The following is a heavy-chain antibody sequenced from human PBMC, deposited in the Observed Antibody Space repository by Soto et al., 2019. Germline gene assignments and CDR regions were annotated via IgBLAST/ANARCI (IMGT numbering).Heavy chain of an antibody. CDR2: IIPIFGTA. CDR3: ARVCCGGSCYSRRGNWFDP. Sequence: QVQLVQSGAEVKKPGSSVKVSCKASGGTFSSYAISWVRQAPGQGLEWMGGIIPIFGTANYAQKFQGRVTITADESTSTAYMELSSLRSEDTAVYYCARVCCGGSCYSRRGNWFDPWGQGTLVTVSS. CDR1: GGTFSSYA. D-gene: IGHD2-15*01. V-gene: IGHV1-69*01. J-gene: IGHJ5*02.